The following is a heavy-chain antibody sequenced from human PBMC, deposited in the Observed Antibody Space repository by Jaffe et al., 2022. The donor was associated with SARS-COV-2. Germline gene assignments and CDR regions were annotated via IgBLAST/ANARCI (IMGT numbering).Heavy chain of an antibody. V-gene: IGHV3-30*04. CDR2: ISYDGSHK. D-gene: IGHD1-26*01. J-gene: IGHJ4*02. Sequence: QVQLVESGGGVVQPGTSLRLSCAASGFSFSNYAMHWVRQAPGKGLEWVAVISYDGSHKYYADSVKGRFTISRDNSKNTLYLQMNSLRPEDTALYYCARKPPTTTGIDSWGQGTLVTVSS. CDR3: ARKPPTTTGIDS. CDR1: GFSFSNYA.